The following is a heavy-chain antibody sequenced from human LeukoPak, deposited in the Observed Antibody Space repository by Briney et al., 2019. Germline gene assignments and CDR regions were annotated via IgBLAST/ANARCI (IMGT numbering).Heavy chain of an antibody. CDR3: ARVEKAVAGTSVYYYGMDV. V-gene: IGHV1-69*13. CDR2: IIPIFGTA. J-gene: IGHJ6*02. Sequence: GASVKVSCKASGGTFSSYAISWVRQAPGQGLAWMGGIIPIFGTANYAQKFQGRVTITADESTSTAYMELSSLRSEDTAVYYCARVEKAVAGTSVYYYGMDVWGQGTTVTVSS. D-gene: IGHD6-19*01. CDR1: GGTFSSYA.